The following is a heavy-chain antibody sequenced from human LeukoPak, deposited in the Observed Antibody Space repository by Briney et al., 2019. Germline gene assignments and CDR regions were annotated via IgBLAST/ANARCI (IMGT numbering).Heavy chain of an antibody. CDR3: AKDLLYYFDY. V-gene: IGHV3-30*02. J-gene: IGHJ4*02. CDR2: IPFDGSDE. CDR1: GFRLTTYG. Sequence: GGSLRISCEVSGFRLTTYGTHWVRQAPGKGLEWVAYIPFDGSDEYYVDSVKGRFSISRDNSENTLYLQMNSLRADDTAVYYCAKDLLYYFDYWGQGTLVTVSS.